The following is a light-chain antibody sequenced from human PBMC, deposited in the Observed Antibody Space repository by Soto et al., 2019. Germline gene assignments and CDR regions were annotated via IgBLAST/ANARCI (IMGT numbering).Light chain of an antibody. J-gene: IGKJ1*01. CDR1: QSISSW. V-gene: IGKV1-5*03. CDR3: QQYNDNWT. Sequence: DIQMTQSPSTLSASVGDRVTITCRASQSISSWLAWYQQKPGTAPKLLIYKASTLQSGVPSRFSGSGSGTEFTLTIGSLQPDDSATYYCQQYNDNWTVGQGTKVDIK. CDR2: KAS.